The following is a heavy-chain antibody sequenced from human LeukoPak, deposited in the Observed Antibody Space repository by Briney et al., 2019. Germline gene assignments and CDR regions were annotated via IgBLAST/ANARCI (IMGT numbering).Heavy chain of an antibody. J-gene: IGHJ3*02. CDR3: ARSQVPYYYDSSGYYSFDI. Sequence: SVKVSCKASGGTFSNYAISWVRQAPGQGLEWMGGIIPIFGTPNYAREFQGRVTITTDESTSTAYMELISLRSEDTAVYYCARSQVPYYYDSSGYYSFDIWGQGTMVTVSS. V-gene: IGHV1-69*05. CDR1: GGTFSNYA. D-gene: IGHD3-22*01. CDR2: IIPIFGTP.